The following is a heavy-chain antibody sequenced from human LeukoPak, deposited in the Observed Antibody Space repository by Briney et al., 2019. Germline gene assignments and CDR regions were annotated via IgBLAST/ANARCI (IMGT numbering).Heavy chain of an antibody. V-gene: IGHV3-7*01. CDR1: GFTFTNYW. D-gene: IGHD4-17*01. Sequence: GGSLRLSCAASGFTFTNYWINWVRQAPGKGLEWVANIYQDGVGKHYVDSVKGRFTISRDNAKNSLYLHMNSLRVEDTAVYYCARDDNGDYVDYWGQGTLVTVSS. CDR3: ARDDNGDYVDY. J-gene: IGHJ4*02. CDR2: IYQDGVGK.